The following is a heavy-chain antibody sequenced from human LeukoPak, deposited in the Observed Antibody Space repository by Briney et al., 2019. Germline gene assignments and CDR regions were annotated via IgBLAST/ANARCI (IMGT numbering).Heavy chain of an antibody. V-gene: IGHV3-7*01. D-gene: IGHD5-24*01. Sequence: GGSLRLSCAASGFTFTSYRMSWVRQAPGKGLEWVANIKQDGTEKFYVDSVKGRFTISRDNAKNSLYLQMNSLRAEDTAVYYCVRDVQFAFDIWGQGTMVTVSS. CDR3: VRDVQFAFDI. CDR2: IKQDGTEK. CDR1: GFTFTSYR. J-gene: IGHJ3*02.